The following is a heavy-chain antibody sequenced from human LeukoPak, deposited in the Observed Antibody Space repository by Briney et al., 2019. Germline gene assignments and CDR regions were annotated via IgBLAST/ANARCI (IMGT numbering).Heavy chain of an antibody. CDR2: ISGSGGST. J-gene: IGHJ4*02. Sequence: PGGSLRLSCAASGFTFKSYDMHWVRQVAGRGLEWVSAISGSGGSTYYADSVKGRFTISRDNAKKTLYLEMNSLRVEDTAIYYCAKDHVGIAMIVMVLDSWGQGTLVTVSS. D-gene: IGHD3-22*01. V-gene: IGHV3-23*01. CDR1: GFTFKSYD. CDR3: AKDHVGIAMIVMVLDS.